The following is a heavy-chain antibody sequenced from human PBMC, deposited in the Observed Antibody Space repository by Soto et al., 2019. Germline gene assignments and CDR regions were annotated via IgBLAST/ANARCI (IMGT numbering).Heavy chain of an antibody. V-gene: IGHV1-8*01. CDR1: GDTFTTYD. CDR2: INPNSGNI. D-gene: IGHD3-10*01. J-gene: IGHJ4*02. CDR3: ARGRASGSCYLLGY. Sequence: ASVKVSCKASGDTFTTYDINWVRQATGHGLEWMGWINPNSGNIGYAQRFQGRVTMTRDTAIRTAYMEVSSLRSDDTAVYYCARGRASGSCYLLGYWGQGTLVTVSS.